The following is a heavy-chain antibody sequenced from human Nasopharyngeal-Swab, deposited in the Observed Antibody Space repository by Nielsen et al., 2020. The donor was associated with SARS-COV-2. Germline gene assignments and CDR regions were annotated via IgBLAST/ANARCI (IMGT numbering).Heavy chain of an antibody. CDR3: AGGYVLLWFGGDYYYGMDV. CDR2: ISAYNGNT. CDR1: GYTFTSYG. V-gene: IGHV1-18*01. D-gene: IGHD3-10*01. J-gene: IGHJ6*02. Sequence: ASVKVSCKASGYTFTSYGISWVRQAPGQGLEWMGWISAYNGNTNYAQKLQGRVTMTTDTSTSTAYMELRSLRSDDTAVYYCAGGYVLLWFGGDYYYGMDVWGQGTTVTVSS.